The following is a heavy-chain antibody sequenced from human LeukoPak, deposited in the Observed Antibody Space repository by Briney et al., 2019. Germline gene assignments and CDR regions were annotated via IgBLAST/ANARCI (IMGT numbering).Heavy chain of an antibody. J-gene: IGHJ4*02. D-gene: IGHD6-13*01. CDR2: IYPGDSDT. CDR1: GYSFTSYW. Sequence: GESLTISCMGSGYSFTSYWIGCVRQMPGKGLEWMGIIYPGDSDTRYSPSFQGQVTISADKSISTAYLQWSSLKASDTAMYYCARPRPYSSSWYLDYWGQGTLVTVSS. V-gene: IGHV5-51*01. CDR3: ARPRPYSSSWYLDY.